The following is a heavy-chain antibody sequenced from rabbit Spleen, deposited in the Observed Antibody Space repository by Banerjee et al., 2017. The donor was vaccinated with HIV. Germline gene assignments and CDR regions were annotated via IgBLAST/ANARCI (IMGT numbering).Heavy chain of an antibody. D-gene: IGHD1-1*01. J-gene: IGHJ4*01. CDR1: GFSFSNKAV. CDR2: IDAGSSGFT. V-gene: IGHV1S45*01. Sequence: QEQLVESGGGLVKPGASLTLTCKASGFSFSNKAVMCWVRQAPGKGLEWIACIDAGSSGFTYFATWAKGRFTVSKTSSTTVTLQMTSLTAADTATYFCARDLTGVIGWNFGWWGPGTLVTVS. CDR3: ARDLTGVIGWNFGW.